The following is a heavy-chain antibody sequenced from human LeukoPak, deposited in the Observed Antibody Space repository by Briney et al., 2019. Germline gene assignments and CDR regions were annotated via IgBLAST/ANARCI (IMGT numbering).Heavy chain of an antibody. CDR2: KSHDGTNQ. D-gene: IGHD3-3*01. J-gene: IGHJ6*03. Sequence: GGSLRLSCAASGFTFNDYPTHWVRQAPGKGLEWVALKSHDGTNQFYADSVKGRFTISSDNSKNTLYLQVDSLRAEDTALYYCAKDFWRGYSKYYYFYMDVWGNGTTVTVSS. V-gene: IGHV3-30-3*01. CDR1: GFTFNDYP. CDR3: AKDFWRGYSKYYYFYMDV.